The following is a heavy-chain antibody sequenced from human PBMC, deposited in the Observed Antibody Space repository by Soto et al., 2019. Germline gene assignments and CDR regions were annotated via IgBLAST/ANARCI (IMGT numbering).Heavy chain of an antibody. V-gene: IGHV3-23*01. J-gene: IGHJ4*02. CDR3: AKSCSYDSTGYFFDS. D-gene: IGHD3-22*01. Sequence: GGARRRSCAACGLTVSSYAMSWVRQAPGKGLEGGSASSGSGGSTYYADSVKGRFTIARDNSKHKLYLQVNSLRAEDTAGHYCAKSCSYDSTGYFFDSWGQGT. CDR1: GLTVSSYA. CDR2: SSGSGGST.